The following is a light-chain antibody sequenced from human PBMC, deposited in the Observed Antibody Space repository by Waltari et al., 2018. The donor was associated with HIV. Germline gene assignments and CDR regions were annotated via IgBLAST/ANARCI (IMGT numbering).Light chain of an antibody. V-gene: IGKV4-1*01. J-gene: IGKJ1*01. CDR1: RNIFYRSFNRNY. Sequence: DIVMTQSPDSLAVSLGGRATINCKSSRNIFYRSFNRNYLSWYQQKPGQPPKLVIYWASTRESGAPDRFSGSGSETNFTLTISSLQAEDAAVYYCQQYFSTPWTFGQGTTVEVK. CDR2: WAS. CDR3: QQYFSTPWT.